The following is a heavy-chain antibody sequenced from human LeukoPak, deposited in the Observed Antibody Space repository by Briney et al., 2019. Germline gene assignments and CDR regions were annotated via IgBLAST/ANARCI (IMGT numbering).Heavy chain of an antibody. Sequence: GGSLRLSCAASGFTFSGFSMNWVRQAPGKGLEWVSYISSSGSTIYYAGSVKGRFTISRDNAKNSLYPQMNSLRAEDTAVYYCARDIGSGYEKRWFDPWGQGTLVTVSS. CDR2: ISSSGSTI. J-gene: IGHJ5*02. CDR3: ARDIGSGYEKRWFDP. V-gene: IGHV3-48*04. CDR1: GFTFSGFS. D-gene: IGHD5-12*01.